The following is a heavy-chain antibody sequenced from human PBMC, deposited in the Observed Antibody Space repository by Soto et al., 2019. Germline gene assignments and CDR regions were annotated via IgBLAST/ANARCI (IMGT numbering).Heavy chain of an antibody. CDR1: GGSISSYY. D-gene: IGHD4-4*01. J-gene: IGHJ5*02. CDR3: ARHPYSNSGNWFDP. Sequence: SETLSLTCTVSGGSISSYYWSWIRQPPGKGLEWIGYIYYSGSTNYNPSLKSRVTISVDTSKNQFSLKLSSVTAADTAVYYCARHPYSNSGNWFDPWGQGTLVTVSS. V-gene: IGHV4-59*08. CDR2: IYYSGST.